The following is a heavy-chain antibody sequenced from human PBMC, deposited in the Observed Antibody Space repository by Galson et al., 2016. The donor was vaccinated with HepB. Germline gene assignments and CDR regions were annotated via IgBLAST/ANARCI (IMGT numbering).Heavy chain of an antibody. CDR3: AKDRPEVDFPYYFDS. J-gene: IGHJ4*02. V-gene: IGHV4-31*03. CDR2: IFYSGGT. D-gene: IGHD3-3*01. CDR1: GDSISNGGYY. Sequence: TLSLTCTVSGDSISNGGYYWSWIRQHPGKGLEGIGYIFYSGGTYFNPSLERRVTMSVDTSKNQFSLKLTSVTAADSAVYYCAKDRPEVDFPYYFDSWGQGTLVTVSS.